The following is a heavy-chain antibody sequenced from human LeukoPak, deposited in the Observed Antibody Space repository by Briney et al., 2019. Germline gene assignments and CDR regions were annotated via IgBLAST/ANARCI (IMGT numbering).Heavy chain of an antibody. Sequence: PGGSLRLSCSASGXAFSSYAMHWVRQAPGKGLEYVSAISSNGGSTYYADSVKGRFTISRDNSKNTLYLQMSSLRAEDTAVYYCVKDRPNYDFWIGDYWGQGTLVTVSS. CDR3: VKDRPNYDFWIGDY. J-gene: IGHJ4*02. CDR2: ISSNGGST. D-gene: IGHD3-3*01. V-gene: IGHV3-64D*09. CDR1: GXAFSSYA.